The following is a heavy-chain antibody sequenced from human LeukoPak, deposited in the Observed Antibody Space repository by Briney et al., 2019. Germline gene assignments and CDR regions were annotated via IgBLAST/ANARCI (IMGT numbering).Heavy chain of an antibody. CDR2: LGIAGDT. V-gene: IGHV3-13*01. CDR3: ARQKQFHGNFDY. Sequence: PGGSLRLSCAASGFTVSSYAMHWVRQPIGKGLEWVSALGIAGDTFYPGSVKGRFTVSRENAKNSLYLQMNSLRAEDTAMYYCARQKQFHGNFDYWGQGTLVTVSS. D-gene: IGHD5-24*01. J-gene: IGHJ4*02. CDR1: GFTVSSYA.